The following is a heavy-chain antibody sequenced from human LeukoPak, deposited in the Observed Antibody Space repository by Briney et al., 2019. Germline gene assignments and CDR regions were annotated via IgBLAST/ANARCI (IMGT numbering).Heavy chain of an antibody. D-gene: IGHD6-19*01. CDR2: ISGSGGST. CDR1: GFTFSSYA. V-gene: IGHV3-23*01. Sequence: GGSLRLPCAASGFTFSSYAMSWVRQAPGKGLEWVSAISGSGGSTYYADSVKGRFTISRDNSKNTLYLQMNNLRAEDTAVYYCAKVGTSSGWYSYFDYWGQGTLVTVSS. CDR3: AKVGTSSGWYSYFDY. J-gene: IGHJ4*02.